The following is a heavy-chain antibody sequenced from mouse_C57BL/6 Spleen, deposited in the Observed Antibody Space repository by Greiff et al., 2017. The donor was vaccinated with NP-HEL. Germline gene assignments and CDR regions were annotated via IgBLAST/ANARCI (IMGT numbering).Heavy chain of an antibody. CDR1: GYTFTSYW. V-gene: IGHV1-61*01. D-gene: IGHD1-1*01. CDR2: IYPSDSET. J-gene: IGHJ4*01. CDR3: ARTSGSSPLAMDY. Sequence: VQLQQPGAELVRPGSSVKLSCKASGYTFTSYWMDWVKQRPGQGLEWIGNIYPSDSETHYNQKFKDKATLTVDKSSSTAYMQLSSLTSEDSAVYDCARTSGSSPLAMDYWGQGTSVTVSS.